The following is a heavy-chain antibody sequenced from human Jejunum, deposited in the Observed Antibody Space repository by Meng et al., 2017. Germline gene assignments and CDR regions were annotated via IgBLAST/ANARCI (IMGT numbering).Heavy chain of an antibody. D-gene: IGHD3-10*01. V-gene: IGHV1-46*01. CDR2: INPSDGTT. CDR1: GYTFTNYF. J-gene: IGHJ4*02. Sequence: ASVKVSCKASGYTFTNYFIHWVRQAPGQGLEWMGMINPSDGTTTYAQKFLGRVSMTRDTSTSTVYIELSSLRSDDSAIYYCAKDMVRGVINSHVDYWGQGTLVTVSS. CDR3: AKDMVRGVINSHVDY.